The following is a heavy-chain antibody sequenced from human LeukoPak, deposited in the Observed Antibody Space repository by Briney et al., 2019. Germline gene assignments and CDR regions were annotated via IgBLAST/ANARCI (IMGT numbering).Heavy chain of an antibody. CDR2: ISYDGSNK. CDR1: GFTSRSYG. Sequence: GGSLRLSCAASGFTSRSYGMHWVRQAPGKGLEWVAVISYDGSNKYYADSVKGRFTISRDNSKNTLYLQMNSLRAEDTAVYYCAKAYSYYYYGMDVWGQGTTVTVSS. D-gene: IGHD4-4*01. V-gene: IGHV3-30*18. CDR3: AKAYSYYYYGMDV. J-gene: IGHJ6*02.